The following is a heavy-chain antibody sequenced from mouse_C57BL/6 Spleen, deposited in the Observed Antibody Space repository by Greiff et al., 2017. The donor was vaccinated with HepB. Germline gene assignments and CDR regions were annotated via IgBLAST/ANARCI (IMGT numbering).Heavy chain of an antibody. CDR3: ARNGGSTMITTRYFDV. D-gene: IGHD2-4*01. CDR1: GFSLTSYG. J-gene: IGHJ1*03. V-gene: IGHV2-2*01. CDR2: IWGGGST. Sequence: QVQLKESGPGLVQPSQSLSITCTVSGFSLTSYGVHWVRQSPGKGLEWLGVIWGGGSTDYNAAFISRLSISKDNSKSHVFFKMNSLQADDTAIYYCARNGGSTMITTRYFDVWGTGTTVTVSS.